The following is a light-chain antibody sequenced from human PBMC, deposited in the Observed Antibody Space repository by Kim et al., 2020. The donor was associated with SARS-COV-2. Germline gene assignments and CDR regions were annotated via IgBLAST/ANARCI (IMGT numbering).Light chain of an antibody. Sequence: VSPGQTASINCSGDKLGDKFASWYQQKPGQSPILVIYQDNKRPSGIPERFSGSNSGNTATLTISGTQTMDEADYYCQAWDSNIVVFGGGTQLTVL. V-gene: IGLV3-1*01. CDR1: KLGDKF. CDR3: QAWDSNIVV. J-gene: IGLJ2*01. CDR2: QDN.